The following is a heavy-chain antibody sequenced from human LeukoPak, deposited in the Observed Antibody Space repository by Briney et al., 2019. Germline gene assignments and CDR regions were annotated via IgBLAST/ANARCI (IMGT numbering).Heavy chain of an antibody. CDR3: ARAVASTACYFDY. J-gene: IGHJ4*02. D-gene: IGHD6-19*01. V-gene: IGHV3-48*03. CDR2: ISSSDTTM. CDR1: GFTFSSYE. Sequence: GGSLRLSCAASGFTFSSYEMNWVRQAPGQGLEWISYISSSDTTMNYADSVKGRFTLSRDNANISLYLQLNTLRAEDTAVYYCARAVASTACYFDYWGQGTLVTVSS.